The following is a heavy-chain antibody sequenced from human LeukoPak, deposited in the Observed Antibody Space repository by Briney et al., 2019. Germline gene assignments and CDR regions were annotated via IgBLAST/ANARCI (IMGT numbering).Heavy chain of an antibody. CDR3: AKAVAAAGRFGFDP. CDR1: GGSISTYY. Sequence: SETLSLTCTVSGGSISTYYWSWIRQPPGKGLEWIGYIYNSGSTNYNPSLQSRVTISVDTSKNQFSLGLTSVTAADTAVYYCAKAVAAAGRFGFDPWGQGTLVTVSS. D-gene: IGHD6-13*01. CDR2: IYNSGST. V-gene: IGHV4-59*01. J-gene: IGHJ5*02.